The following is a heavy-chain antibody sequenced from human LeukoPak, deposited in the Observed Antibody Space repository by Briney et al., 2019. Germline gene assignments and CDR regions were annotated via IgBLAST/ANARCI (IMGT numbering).Heavy chain of an antibody. Sequence: SQTLSLTCVISGDSVSSNIAAWNWIRQSPSRGLEWLGRTYYRSKWYNDYAVSVKSRITINPDTSKNQFSLQLNSVTPEDTAVYYCARDRETYYYDSSGYYGVSAAFDIWGQGTMVTVSS. CDR1: GDSVSSNIAA. J-gene: IGHJ3*02. D-gene: IGHD3-22*01. CDR3: ARDRETYYYDSSGYYGVSAAFDI. V-gene: IGHV6-1*01. CDR2: TYYRSKWYN.